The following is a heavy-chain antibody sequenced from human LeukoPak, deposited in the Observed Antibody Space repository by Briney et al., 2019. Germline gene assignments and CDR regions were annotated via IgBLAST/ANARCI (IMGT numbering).Heavy chain of an antibody. CDR1: GYTFTGYY. Sequence: GASVTVSFKASGYTFTGYYMHWVRQAPGQGLEWMGWINPNSGGTNYAQKFQGRVTMTRDTSISTAYMELSRLRSDDTAVYYCARGKSEYNWFDPWGQGTLVTVSS. CDR3: ARGKSEYNWFDP. J-gene: IGHJ5*02. CDR2: INPNSGGT. V-gene: IGHV1-2*02.